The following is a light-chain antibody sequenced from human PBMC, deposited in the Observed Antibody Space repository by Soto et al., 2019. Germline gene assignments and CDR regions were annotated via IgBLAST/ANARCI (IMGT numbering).Light chain of an antibody. J-gene: IGKJ1*01. CDR2: DAS. CDR3: QQCNSYSLT. CDR1: QSISNW. V-gene: IGKV1-5*01. Sequence: DIQMTQSPSTLSASVGDRVTITCRASQSISNWLAWYQQKPGKAPKLLIYDASILGSGVPSRFSGGGSGTEFTININSLQPDDFATYYCQQCNSYSLTFGQGTKVEIK.